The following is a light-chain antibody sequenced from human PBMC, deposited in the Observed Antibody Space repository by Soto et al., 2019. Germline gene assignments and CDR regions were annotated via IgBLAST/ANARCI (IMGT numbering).Light chain of an antibody. CDR1: QSVRNN. J-gene: IGKJ1*01. CDR2: GAS. Sequence: EIVVTQSPGTLSVSPGERATLSCRASQSVRNNLAWYQQKPGQAPRLLIYGASSRATGIPDRFSGSGSGTDCTLTISRLEPEDVAVYYCQQYGSSPRTLGQGTKVDIK. V-gene: IGKV3-20*01. CDR3: QQYGSSPRT.